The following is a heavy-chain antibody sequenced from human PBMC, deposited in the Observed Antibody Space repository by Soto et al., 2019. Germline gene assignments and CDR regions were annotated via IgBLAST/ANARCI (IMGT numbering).Heavy chain of an antibody. V-gene: IGHV4-34*01. Sequence: SETLSLTCAVYGGAFSGYYWTWVRQAPGKGLEGSGEKEHGGSTTYNPSLQSRVSISLDLVRKQVSLQLTSVTAADPATYYCARGNIVSSNFYYTEVWGKGTTVTVSS. CDR3: ARGNIVSSNFYYTEV. J-gene: IGHJ6*03. CDR2: KEHGGST. D-gene: IGHD3-16*02. CDR1: GGAFSGYY.